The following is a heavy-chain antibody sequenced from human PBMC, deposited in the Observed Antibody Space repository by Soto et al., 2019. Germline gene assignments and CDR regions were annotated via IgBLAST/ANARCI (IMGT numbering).Heavy chain of an antibody. CDR2: INAGNDDT. CDR1: GYTFRNHG. V-gene: IGHV1-3*01. CDR3: ARDRYEWNHVGYYYGMDV. D-gene: IGHD1-26*01. J-gene: IGHJ6*02. Sequence: QVQLVQSGAEVKKPGASVKVSCKASGYTFRNHGMHWVRQAPGQRLEWMGRINAGNDDTENSQKFQGRVTITRDTSANTAYMELSSLRSEDTAVYFCARDRYEWNHVGYYYGMDVWGQGTTVTVSS.